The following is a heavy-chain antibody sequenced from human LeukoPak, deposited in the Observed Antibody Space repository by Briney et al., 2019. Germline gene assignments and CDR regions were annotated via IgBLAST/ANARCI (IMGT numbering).Heavy chain of an antibody. D-gene: IGHD6-13*01. Sequence: PGGSLRLSCAASGFTFSDYYMSWIRQAPGKGLEWVSYISSSGSTIYYADSVKGRFTISRDNAKNSLYLQMNSLRAEDTAVYYCATSSSWYFRFVDYWGQGTLVTVSS. J-gene: IGHJ4*02. V-gene: IGHV3-11*01. CDR2: ISSSGSTI. CDR1: GFTFSDYY. CDR3: ATSSSWYFRFVDY.